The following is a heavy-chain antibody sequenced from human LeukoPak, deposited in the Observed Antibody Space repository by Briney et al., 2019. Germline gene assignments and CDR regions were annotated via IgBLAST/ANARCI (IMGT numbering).Heavy chain of an antibody. CDR1: GYTFTGYY. V-gene: IGHV1-2*04. CDR2: INPNSGGT. J-gene: IGHJ4*02. CDR3: ARGDPASGWSLDY. D-gene: IGHD6-19*01. Sequence: GASVKVSCKASGYTFTGYYMHWVRQAPGQGLEWMGWINPNSGGTNYAQKFQGWVTMTRDTSISTAYMELSRLRSEDTAVYYCARGDPASGWSLDYWGQGTLVTVSS.